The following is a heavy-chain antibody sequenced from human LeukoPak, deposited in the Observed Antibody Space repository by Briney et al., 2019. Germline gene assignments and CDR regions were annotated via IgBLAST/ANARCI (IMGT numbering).Heavy chain of an antibody. CDR2: VSGSGGST. Sequence: GGSLRLSCAASGFTFNSYAMSWVRQAPGKGLERVSAVSGSGGSTYYADSVKGRFTISRDNSKNTLYLQMNSLRAEDTAVYYCATPPPATQHWGQGTLVTVSS. V-gene: IGHV3-23*01. J-gene: IGHJ1*01. CDR3: ATPPPATQH. CDR1: GFTFNSYA.